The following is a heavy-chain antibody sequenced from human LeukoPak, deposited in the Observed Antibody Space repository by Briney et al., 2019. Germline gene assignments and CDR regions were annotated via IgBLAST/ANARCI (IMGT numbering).Heavy chain of an antibody. CDR3: ARHYDSSEDFFDY. CDR1: GGSISSSSYY. J-gene: IGHJ4*02. CDR2: IYYSGST. V-gene: IGHV4-39*07. D-gene: IGHD3-22*01. Sequence: SETLSLTCTVSGGSISSSSYYWGWIRQPPGKGLEWIGSIYYSGSTYYNPSLKSRVTISVDTSKNQFSLKLSSVTAADTAVYYCARHYDSSEDFFDYWGQGTLVTVSS.